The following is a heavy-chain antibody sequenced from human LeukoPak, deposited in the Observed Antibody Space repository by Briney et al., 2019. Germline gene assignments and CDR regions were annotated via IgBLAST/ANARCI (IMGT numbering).Heavy chain of an antibody. J-gene: IGHJ3*02. CDR2: IIPILDLA. CDR3: ARAETMVDAFDM. D-gene: IGHD4/OR15-4a*01. CDR1: GGTFSNAE. V-gene: IGHV1-69*04. Sequence: SVKVSCKASGGTFSNAEINWVRQSPGKGLEWMGRIIPILDLAKYPQKFQGRATITVDKSTGTAYLELSSLTSEDTAVYFCARAETMVDAFDMWGQGTMVTVSS.